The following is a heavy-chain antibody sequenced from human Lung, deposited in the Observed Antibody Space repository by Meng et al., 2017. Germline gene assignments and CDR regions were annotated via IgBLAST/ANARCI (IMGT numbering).Heavy chain of an antibody. CDR1: GGSFSDYY. CDR2: INHSGST. D-gene: IGHD4-11*01. J-gene: IGHJ4*02. V-gene: IGHV4-34*01. Sequence: VQLQQWGAGLLKPSETLSLTCVVSGGSFSDYYWGWIRQPPGKGLEWIGEINHSGSTNYNPSLENRATISVDTSQNNLSLKLSSVTAADSAVYYCARGPTTMAHDFDYWGQGTLVTVSS. CDR3: ARGPTTMAHDFDY.